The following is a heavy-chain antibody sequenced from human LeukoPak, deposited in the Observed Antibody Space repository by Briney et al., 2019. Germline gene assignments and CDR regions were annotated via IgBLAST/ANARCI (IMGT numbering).Heavy chain of an antibody. CDR3: ARGKRVVGATRGFHFDY. Sequence: ASVKVSCKAPGYTFTGYYMHWVRQAPGQGLEWMGIINPSGGSTSYAQKFQGRVTMTRDMSTSTVYMELSSLRSEDTAVYYCARGKRVVGATRGFHFDYWGQGTLVTVSS. CDR1: GYTFTGYY. D-gene: IGHD1-26*01. J-gene: IGHJ4*02. CDR2: INPSGGST. V-gene: IGHV1-46*01.